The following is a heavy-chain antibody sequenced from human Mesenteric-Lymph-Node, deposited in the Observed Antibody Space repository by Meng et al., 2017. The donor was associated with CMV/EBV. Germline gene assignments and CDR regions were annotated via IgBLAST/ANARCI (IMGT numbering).Heavy chain of an antibody. D-gene: IGHD3-10*01. CDR2: INPNSGGT. CDR3: ARDRDGSGSNDY. CDR1: GYTFTGYY. Sequence: ASVKVSCKASGYTFTGYYMHWVRQAPGQGLEWMGWINPNSGGTNYAQKFQGRVTMTRDTSISTAYMELSRLRSQDTAVYYCARDRDGSGSNDYWGQGTLVTVSS. V-gene: IGHV1-2*02. J-gene: IGHJ4*02.